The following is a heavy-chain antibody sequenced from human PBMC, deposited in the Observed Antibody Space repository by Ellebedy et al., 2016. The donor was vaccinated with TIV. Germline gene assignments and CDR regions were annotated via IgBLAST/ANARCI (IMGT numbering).Heavy chain of an antibody. CDR3: ARPSNRRNFDY. Sequence: MPSETLSLTCIVSGASISNGNYFRAWIRQSSGKGLEWIGSVSSNGNTYSNPSLESRVTMSVDTSKNHFSLRLSSVTAADTAVYYCARPSNRRNFDYWGQGTLVSVSS. V-gene: IGHV4-39*02. CDR2: VSSNGNT. J-gene: IGHJ4*02. CDR1: GASISNGNYF. D-gene: IGHD1-14*01.